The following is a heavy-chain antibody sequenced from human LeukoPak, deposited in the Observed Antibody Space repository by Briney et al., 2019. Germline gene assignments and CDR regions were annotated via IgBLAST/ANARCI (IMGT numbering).Heavy chain of an antibody. D-gene: IGHD3-22*01. Sequence: GGSLRLSCAAPGFTFSSYWMHSVRQAPGKGLVWVSRINSDGSSTSYADSVKGRFTISRDNAKNTLYLQMNSLRAEDTAVYYCAKGRNYYDSRMTSNFDYWGQGTLVTVSS. CDR2: INSDGSST. CDR3: AKGRNYYDSRMTSNFDY. J-gene: IGHJ4*02. V-gene: IGHV3-74*01. CDR1: GFTFSSYW.